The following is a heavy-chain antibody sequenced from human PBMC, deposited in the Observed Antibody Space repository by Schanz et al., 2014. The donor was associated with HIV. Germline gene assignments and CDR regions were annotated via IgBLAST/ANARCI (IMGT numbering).Heavy chain of an antibody. J-gene: IGHJ4*02. CDR3: ARDRPVIVGATRADGGTDFDY. V-gene: IGHV1-18*01. D-gene: IGHD1-26*01. CDR2: ISGYIGNT. CDR1: GYTFTNYG. Sequence: HVHLVQSGPAVRKPGSSVTVSCKASGYTFTNYGINWVRQAPGQGLEWMGWISGYIGNTNYAQNLQGRVTMTADTSTSTAYMELRSLRSDDTAVYYCARDRPVIVGATRADGGTDFDYWGQGTLVTVSS.